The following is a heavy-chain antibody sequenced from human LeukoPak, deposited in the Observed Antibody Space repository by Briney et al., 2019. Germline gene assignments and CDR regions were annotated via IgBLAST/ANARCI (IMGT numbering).Heavy chain of an antibody. J-gene: IGHJ4*02. CDR3: ARVRRYGDYVAGYFDY. CDR2: ISSNGGST. D-gene: IGHD4-17*01. V-gene: IGHV3-64*01. CDR1: GFTFSSYA. Sequence: GGSLRLSCAASGFTFSSYAMHWVRQAPGKGLEYVSAISSNGGSTYYANSVKGRYTISRDNPKNTLYLQMGSLRAEDMAVYYCARVRRYGDYVAGYFDYWGQGTLVTVSS.